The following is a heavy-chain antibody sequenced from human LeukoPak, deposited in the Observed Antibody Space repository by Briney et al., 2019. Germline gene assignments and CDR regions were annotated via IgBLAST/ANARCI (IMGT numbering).Heavy chain of an antibody. Sequence: SQTLSLTCAVSGGSISSGGYSWSWIWQPPGKGLEWIGYIYHSGSTYYNPSLKSRVTMSVDTSKNQFSLKLSSVTAADTAVYYCASVGYCSGGSCYSTEYFQHWGQGTLVTVSS. D-gene: IGHD2-15*01. CDR2: IYHSGST. V-gene: IGHV4-30-2*01. CDR1: GGSISSGGYS. CDR3: ASVGYCSGGSCYSTEYFQH. J-gene: IGHJ1*01.